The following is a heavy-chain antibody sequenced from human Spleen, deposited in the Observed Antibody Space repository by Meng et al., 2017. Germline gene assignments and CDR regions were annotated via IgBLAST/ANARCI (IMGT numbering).Heavy chain of an antibody. CDR3: ARFSPAYGGKYGDYFDY. V-gene: IGHV3-48*03. Sequence: GESLKISCAASGFTFNSYEMTWVRQAPGKGLEWVSYISSSGNSIYYADSVSGRFTISRDNAKNSLYLQMNSLRAEDTALYYCARFSPAYGGKYGDYFDYWGQGTLVTVSS. D-gene: IGHD4/OR15-4a*01. CDR1: GFTFNSYE. J-gene: IGHJ4*02. CDR2: ISSSGNSI.